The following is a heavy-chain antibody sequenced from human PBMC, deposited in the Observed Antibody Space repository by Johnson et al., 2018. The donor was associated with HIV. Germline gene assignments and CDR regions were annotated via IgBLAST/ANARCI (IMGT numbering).Heavy chain of an antibody. CDR3: ASDWGSRHAFDI. J-gene: IGHJ3*02. D-gene: IGHD7-27*01. V-gene: IGHV3-30*04. CDR2: ISYDGSNK. Sequence: QVQLVESGGGLVQPGGSLRLSCAASGFTFSSYAMHWVRQAPGKGLEWVAVISYDGSNKYYADSVKGRFTISRDNSKNTLYLQMNSLRAEDTAVYYCASDWGSRHAFDIWGQGTMVTGSS. CDR1: GFTFSSYA.